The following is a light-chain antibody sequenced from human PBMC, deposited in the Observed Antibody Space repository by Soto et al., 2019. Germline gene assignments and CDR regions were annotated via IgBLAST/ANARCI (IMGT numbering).Light chain of an antibody. CDR1: SSDVGGYNY. J-gene: IGLJ1*01. Sequence: QSVLTQPASVSGSPGQSITISCTGTSSDVGGYNYVSWYQQHPGKAPKLTIYDVSNRPSGVSNRFSGSKSGNTASLTISGLHAEDEADYYVSSYTSSSTSFGTGTKLTVL. V-gene: IGLV2-14*01. CDR2: DVS. CDR3: SSYTSSSTS.